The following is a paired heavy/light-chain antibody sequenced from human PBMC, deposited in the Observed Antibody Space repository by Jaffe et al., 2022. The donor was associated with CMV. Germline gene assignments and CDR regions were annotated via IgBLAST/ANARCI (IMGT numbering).Light chain of an antibody. V-gene: IGKV4-1*01. J-gene: IGKJ2*01. CDR3: QQYYSTRYT. Sequence: DIVMTQSPDSLAVSLGERATINCKSSQSVLYSSNNKNYLAWYQQKPGQPPKLLIYWASTRESGVPDRFSGSGSGTDFTLTISSLQAEDVAVYYCQQYYSTRYTFGQGTKLEIK. CDR2: WAS. CDR1: QSVLYSSNNKNY.
Heavy chain of an antibody. J-gene: IGHJ3*02. CDR3: ARGGTLKLAWLLGAFDI. V-gene: IGHV4-34*01. D-gene: IGHD3-9*01. CDR1: GGSFSGYY. CDR2: INHSGST. Sequence: QVQLQQWGAGLLKPSETLSLTCAVYGGSFSGYYWSWIRQPPGKGLEWIGEINHSGSTNYNPSLKSRVTISVDTSKNQFSLKLSSVTAADTAVYYCARGGTLKLAWLLGAFDIWGQGTMVTVSS.